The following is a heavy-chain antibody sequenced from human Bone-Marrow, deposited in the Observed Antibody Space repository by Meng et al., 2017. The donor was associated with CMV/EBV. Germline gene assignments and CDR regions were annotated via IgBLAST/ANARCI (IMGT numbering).Heavy chain of an antibody. D-gene: IGHD5-24*01. V-gene: IGHV3-7*01. CDR3: ARHVGYRFDY. CDR1: GFTFTSYW. Sequence: GGSLRLSCAASGFTFTSYWMTWVRQAPGKGLELVANIKQDGNGKHYVDSVRGRFTISRDNAKNSVFLQMNSLRPDDTAVYYCARHVGYRFDYWGQGTLVTVSS. CDR2: IKQDGNGK. J-gene: IGHJ4*02.